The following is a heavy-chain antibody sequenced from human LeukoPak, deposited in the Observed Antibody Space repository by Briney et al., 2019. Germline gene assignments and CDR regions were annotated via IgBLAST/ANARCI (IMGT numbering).Heavy chain of an antibody. V-gene: IGHV1-8*01. CDR3: ASGHRTRYFDWLLFDYYYYYYMDV. D-gene: IGHD3-9*01. CDR2: MNPNSGNT. CDR1: GYTFTSYD. Sequence: GASVKVSCKASGYTFTSYDINWVRQATGQGLEWMGWMNPNSGNTGYAQKFQGRVTMTRNTSISTAYMELSSLRSEDTAVYYCASGHRTRYFDWLLFDYYYYYYMDVWGKGTTVTISS. J-gene: IGHJ6*03.